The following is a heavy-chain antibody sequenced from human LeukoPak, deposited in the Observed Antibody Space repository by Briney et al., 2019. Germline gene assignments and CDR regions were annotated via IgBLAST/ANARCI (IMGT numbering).Heavy chain of an antibody. D-gene: IGHD6-19*01. CDR3: ARGLAVAGTGNSDY. Sequence: SETLSLTCTVSGYSISSGYYWGWIRQPPGKGLEWIGSIYYSGSTYYNPSLKSRVTISVDTSKNQFSLKLSSVTAADTAVYYCARGLAVAGTGNSDYWGQGTLVTVSS. CDR1: GYSISSGYY. V-gene: IGHV4-38-2*02. J-gene: IGHJ4*02. CDR2: IYYSGST.